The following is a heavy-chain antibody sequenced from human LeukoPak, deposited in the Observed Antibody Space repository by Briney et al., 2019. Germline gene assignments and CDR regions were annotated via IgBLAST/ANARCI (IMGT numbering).Heavy chain of an antibody. Sequence: PSETLSLTCAVYGGSFSGYYWSWIRQPPGKGLEWIGEINHSGSTNYNPSLKSRVTISVDTSKNQFSLKLSSVTAADTAVYYCARVFPDYVWGSYRSPYYFDYWGQGTLVTVSS. CDR3: ARVFPDYVWGSYRSPYYFDY. J-gene: IGHJ4*02. CDR2: INHSGST. V-gene: IGHV4-34*01. CDR1: GGSFSGYY. D-gene: IGHD3-16*02.